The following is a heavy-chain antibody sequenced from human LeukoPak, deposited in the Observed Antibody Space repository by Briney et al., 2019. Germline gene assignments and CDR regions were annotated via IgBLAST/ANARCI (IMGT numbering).Heavy chain of an antibody. CDR3: AKVSGRLLKGCIDY. V-gene: IGHV3-23*01. Sequence: GGSLRLSCAASGFTVSSNYMSWVRQAPGKGLEWVSAISGSGGSTYYAASVKGRFTISRDNSKNTLYLQMNSLRVEDTAVYYCAKVSGRLLKGCIDYWGQGTLVTVSS. D-gene: IGHD3-3*01. CDR2: ISGSGGST. CDR1: GFTVSSNY. J-gene: IGHJ4*02.